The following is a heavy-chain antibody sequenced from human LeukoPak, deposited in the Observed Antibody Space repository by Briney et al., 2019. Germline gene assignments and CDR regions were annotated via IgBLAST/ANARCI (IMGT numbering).Heavy chain of an antibody. CDR1: GGFISSSSYY. CDR2: IYYSRST. Sequence: PSETLSLTCTVSGGFISSSSYYWGWIRQPPGKGLEWIGSIYYSRSTYYNPSLKSRVTISVDTSKNQFSLKLSSVTAADTAVYYCARQRKLGDYYHGMDVWGQGTTVTVSS. CDR3: ARQRKLGDYYHGMDV. J-gene: IGHJ6*02. V-gene: IGHV4-39*01. D-gene: IGHD7-27*01.